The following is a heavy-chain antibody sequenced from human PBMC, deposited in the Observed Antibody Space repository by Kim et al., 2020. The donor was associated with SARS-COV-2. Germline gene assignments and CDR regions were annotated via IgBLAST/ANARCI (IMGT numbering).Heavy chain of an antibody. D-gene: IGHD6-13*01. CDR1: DYSFPSYG. CDR2: ISPYNGNT. Sequence: ASVKVSCKASDYSFPSYGINWVRQAPGQGLEWMGRISPYNGNTNYAQRFQGRVTMTTDTSTSTAYMELRSLRSDDTAVYYCATPGVQDNSSWSDYWGQGTLLTVSS. V-gene: IGHV1-18*04. J-gene: IGHJ4*02. CDR3: ATPGVQDNSSWSDY.